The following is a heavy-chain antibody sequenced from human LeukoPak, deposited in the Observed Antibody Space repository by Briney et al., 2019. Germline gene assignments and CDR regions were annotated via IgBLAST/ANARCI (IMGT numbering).Heavy chain of an antibody. Sequence: SETLSLTCTVSGYSISSGYYWTWIRQPPGKGLEWIGSIYHSGSTYNNPSLKSRVTISVDTPKNQFSLKLTSVTAADTAVYYCARGGGNGGGWVGHYYYMDVWGKGTTVTISS. V-gene: IGHV4-38-2*02. CDR2: IYHSGST. D-gene: IGHD4-23*01. CDR3: ARGGGNGGGWVGHYYYMDV. CDR1: GYSISSGYY. J-gene: IGHJ6*03.